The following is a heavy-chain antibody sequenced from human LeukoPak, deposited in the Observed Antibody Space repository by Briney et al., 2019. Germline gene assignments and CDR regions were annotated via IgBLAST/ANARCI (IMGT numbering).Heavy chain of an antibody. Sequence: GGSLRLSCVASGFTFSSYDMHWVRQTTGKGLEWVSAIGTADDTFYPASVKGRFTISRDDAKNSSYLQMSNLRVGDTAVYYCARSGYYHYYGLDVWGQGTTVTVSS. CDR1: GFTFSSYD. D-gene: IGHD6-25*01. CDR2: IGTADDT. CDR3: ARSGYYHYYGLDV. V-gene: IGHV3-13*04. J-gene: IGHJ6*02.